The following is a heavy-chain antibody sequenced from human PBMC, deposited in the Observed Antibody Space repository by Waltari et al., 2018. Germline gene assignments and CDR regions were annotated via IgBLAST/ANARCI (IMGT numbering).Heavy chain of an antibody. V-gene: IGHV3-7*04. CDR1: GFTFSNFW. J-gene: IGHJ4*02. Sequence: EVQLVESGGGLVQPGGSLRLPFAASGFTFSNFWMSWARQAPGKGLEWLANINQDGSGEYYVDSVKGRFTISRDNAKNSLYLQMNSLRAEDTAVYYCQRGDYWGQGTLVTVSS. CDR3: QRGDY. CDR2: INQDGSGE.